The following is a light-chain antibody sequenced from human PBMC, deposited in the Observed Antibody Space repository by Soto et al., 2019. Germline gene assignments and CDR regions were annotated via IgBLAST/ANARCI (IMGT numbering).Light chain of an antibody. Sequence: EIVLTQSPGTLSLSPGERATLSCRASQSVNSIYLAWYQQKPGQAPRLLIYGASSRATGIPDRFSGSGSGTDFTLPISRLEPEDFVLYYCQQYGGSPRTFGQGTKVEL. V-gene: IGKV3-20*01. J-gene: IGKJ1*01. CDR1: QSVNSIY. CDR2: GAS. CDR3: QQYGGSPRT.